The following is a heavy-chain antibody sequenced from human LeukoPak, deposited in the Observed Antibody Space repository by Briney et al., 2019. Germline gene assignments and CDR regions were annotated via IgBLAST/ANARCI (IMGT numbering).Heavy chain of an antibody. CDR2: ISSSSSYI. CDR3: ARPYYYGSGSYYKWDYYYYGMDV. V-gene: IGHV3-21*01. J-gene: IGHJ6*02. Sequence: GGSLRLSCAASGFTFSSYSMNWVRQAPGKGLEWASSISSSSSYIYYADSVKGRFTISRDNAKNSLYLQMNSLRAEDTAVYYCARPYYYGSGSYYKWDYYYYGMDVWGQGTTVTVSS. CDR1: GFTFSSYS. D-gene: IGHD3-10*01.